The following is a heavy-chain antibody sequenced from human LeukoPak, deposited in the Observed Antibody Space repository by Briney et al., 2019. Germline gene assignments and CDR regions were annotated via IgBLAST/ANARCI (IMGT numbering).Heavy chain of an antibody. CDR1: GFTFSTYA. Sequence: GGSLRLSCAASGFTFSTYAMRWARQAPGKGLEWVSAISGSGGSTYYADSVKGRFTISRDNSKNTLYLQMNSLRAEDTAVYYCASLWFGELLSQGDYWGQGTLVTVSS. CDR2: ISGSGGST. CDR3: ASLWFGELLSQGDY. V-gene: IGHV3-23*01. J-gene: IGHJ4*02. D-gene: IGHD3-10*01.